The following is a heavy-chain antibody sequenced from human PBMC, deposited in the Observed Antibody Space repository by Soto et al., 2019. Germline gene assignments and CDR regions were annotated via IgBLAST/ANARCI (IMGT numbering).Heavy chain of an antibody. J-gene: IGHJ5*02. D-gene: IGHD3-10*02. Sequence: SGTLSLTCTVSFGSISSYYWCLIRQSPGKGLEWIGHIYNSGGTNYNPSLKSRVTISVDTSKNQFSLKLSSVAAADTAVYYCACSGSYRALFYPSAQGSLVPVSS. CDR3: ACSGSYRALFYP. CDR1: FGSISSYY. V-gene: IGHV4-59*01. CDR2: IYNSGGT.